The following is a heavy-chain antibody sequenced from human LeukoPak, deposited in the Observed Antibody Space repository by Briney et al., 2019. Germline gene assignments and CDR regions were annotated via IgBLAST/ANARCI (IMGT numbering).Heavy chain of an antibody. J-gene: IGHJ4*02. D-gene: IGHD2-15*01. CDR3: ARNSCSGGSCYDNRGYFDY. Sequence: PSETLSLICTVSGGSISSYYWSWIRQPAGKGLEWIGRIDTSGSTNYNPSLKSRVTISVDTSKNQFSLKLSSVTAADTAVYFCARNSCSGGSCYDNRGYFDYWGQGTLVTVSS. V-gene: IGHV4-4*07. CDR2: IDTSGST. CDR1: GGSISSYY.